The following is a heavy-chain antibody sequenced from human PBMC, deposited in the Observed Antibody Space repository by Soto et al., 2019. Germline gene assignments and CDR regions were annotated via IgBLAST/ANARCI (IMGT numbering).Heavy chain of an antibody. V-gene: IGHV1-24*01. D-gene: IGHD1-26*01. J-gene: IGHJ5*02. CDR2: FDPEDGET. CDR3: ATDLEVGATLFGFDP. Sequence: ASVKVSCTVSGYTLTELSMHWVRQAPGKGLEWMGGFDPEDGETIYAQKFQGRVTMTEDTSTDTAYMELSSLRSEDTAVYYCATDLEVGATLFGFDPWGQGTLVTVSS. CDR1: GYTLTELS.